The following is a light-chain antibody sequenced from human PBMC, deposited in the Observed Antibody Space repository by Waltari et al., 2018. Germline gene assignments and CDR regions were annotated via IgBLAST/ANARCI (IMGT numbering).Light chain of an antibody. CDR1: QSVFDW. CDR3: QEYNSNSWT. J-gene: IGKJ1*01. V-gene: IGKV1-5*03. CDR2: QAS. Sequence: DIQMTQSPSTLSASVGDSLTITCRASQSVFDWLAWYQQKPGKAPKLHIYQASTLQNGVPSRFRASGSGTVFTLTINTLQPDDFATYYCQEYNSNSWTFGQGTKVEIK.